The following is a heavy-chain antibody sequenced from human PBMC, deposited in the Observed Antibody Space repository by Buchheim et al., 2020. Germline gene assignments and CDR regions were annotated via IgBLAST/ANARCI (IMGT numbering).Heavy chain of an antibody. D-gene: IGHD5-12*01. J-gene: IGHJ4*02. Sequence: QVQLQESGPGLVKPSQTLSLTCAVYGGSFSGYYWSWIRQPPGKGLEWIGEINHSGSTNYNPSLKSRVTISVDTSKNQFSLKLSSVTAADTAVYYCARMGRYTYSGYGHWGQGTL. CDR1: GGSFSGYY. CDR2: INHSGST. CDR3: ARMGRYTYSGYGH. V-gene: IGHV4-34*09.